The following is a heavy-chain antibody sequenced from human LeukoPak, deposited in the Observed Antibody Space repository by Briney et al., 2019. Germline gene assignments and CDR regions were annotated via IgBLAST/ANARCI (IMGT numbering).Heavy chain of an antibody. CDR2: INPNSGGT. J-gene: IGHJ3*02. V-gene: IGHV1-2*02. CDR3: AREEGITMIDLDI. D-gene: IGHD3-22*01. CDR1: GYTFTGYY. Sequence: ASVKVSCKASGYTFTGYYMHWVRQAPGQGLEWMGWINPNSGGTNYAQKFQGRVTMTRDTSLSTAYMELSRLRSDDTAVYYCAREEGITMIDLDIWGQGTMVTVSS.